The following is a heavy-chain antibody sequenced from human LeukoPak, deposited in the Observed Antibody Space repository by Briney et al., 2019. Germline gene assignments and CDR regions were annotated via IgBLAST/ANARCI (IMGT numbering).Heavy chain of an antibody. CDR3: ARQTGSGLFILP. CDR2: IYHSGTT. Sequence: SETLSLTCTVSNYSISSNYYWGWIRPPPGKGLEWIGSIYHSGTTYYIPSLKSRLTISLDTSKNQFSLKLFSVTAADTAVYYCARQTGSGLFILPGGQGTLVTVSS. J-gene: IGHJ4*02. CDR1: NYSISSNYY. V-gene: IGHV4-38-2*02. D-gene: IGHD3/OR15-3a*01.